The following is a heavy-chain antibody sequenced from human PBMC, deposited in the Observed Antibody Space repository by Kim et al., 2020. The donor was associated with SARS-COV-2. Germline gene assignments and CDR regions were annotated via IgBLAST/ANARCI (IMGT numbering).Heavy chain of an antibody. Sequence: SETLSLTCTVSGGSISSSSYYWGWIRQPPGKGLEWIGSIYYSGSTYYNPSLKSRVTISVDTSKNQFSLKLSPVTAADTAVYYCSCKPVLRYFDWIAHYYYRMDVWRQGTTVTVSS. V-gene: IGHV4-39*01. D-gene: IGHD3-9*01. J-gene: IGHJ6*01. CDR2: IYYSGST. CDR1: GGSISSSSYY. CDR3: SCKPVLRYFDWIAHYYYRMDV.